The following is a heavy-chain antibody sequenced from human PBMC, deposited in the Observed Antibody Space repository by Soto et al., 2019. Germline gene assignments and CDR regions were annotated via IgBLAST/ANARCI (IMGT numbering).Heavy chain of an antibody. Sequence: PGGSLRLSCAASGFTFSNYAMHWVRQAPGKGLEWVSAISGSGGSTYYADSVKGRFTISRDNSKNTLYLQMNSLRAEDTAVYYCAKPHDPHLYFDYWGQGTLVTVSS. CDR2: ISGSGGST. D-gene: IGHD3-16*01. V-gene: IGHV3-23*01. J-gene: IGHJ4*02. CDR1: GFTFSNYA. CDR3: AKPHDPHLYFDY.